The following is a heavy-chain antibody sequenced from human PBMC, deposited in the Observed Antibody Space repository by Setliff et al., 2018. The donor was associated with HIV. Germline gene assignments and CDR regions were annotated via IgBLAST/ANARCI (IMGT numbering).Heavy chain of an antibody. CDR2: IHTTGST. Sequence: SETLSLTCSVSGDSISSGSYYWSWIRLPAGKGLEWIGQIHTTGSTNYNPSLESRLTISIDTSKNQVVLTMTNVDPVDTATYYCAREIAAPQGFDYWGQGTLVTVSS. CDR3: AREIAAPQGFDY. CDR1: GDSISSGSYY. J-gene: IGHJ4*02. V-gene: IGHV4-61*09. D-gene: IGHD6-25*01.